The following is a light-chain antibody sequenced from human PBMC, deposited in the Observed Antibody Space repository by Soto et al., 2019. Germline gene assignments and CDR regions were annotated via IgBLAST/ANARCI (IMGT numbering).Light chain of an antibody. CDR3: QQLNSFPIP. CDR2: GAS. Sequence: IQLTQSPSSLSASVGDRVTISCRASRGIANFLAWYQQKPGKAPKLLIYGASTLQSGVPSRFSGSGSGTDFTITISSLQPEDFATYYCQQLNSFPIPFGPGTKVDIK. CDR1: RGIANF. V-gene: IGKV1-9*01. J-gene: IGKJ3*01.